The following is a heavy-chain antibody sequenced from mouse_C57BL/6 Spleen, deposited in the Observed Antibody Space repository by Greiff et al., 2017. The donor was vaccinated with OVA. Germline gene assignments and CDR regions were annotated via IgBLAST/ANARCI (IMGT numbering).Heavy chain of an antibody. J-gene: IGHJ2*01. D-gene: IGHD1-1*01. CDR2: IDPETGGT. Sequence: QVQLKESGAELVRPGASVTLSCKASGYTFTDYEMHWVKQTPVHGLEWIGAIDPETGGTAYNQKFKGKAILTADKSSSTAYMELRSLTSEDSAVYYCTRSGSSFDYWGQGTTLTVSS. CDR1: GYTFTDYE. CDR3: TRSGSSFDY. V-gene: IGHV1-15*01.